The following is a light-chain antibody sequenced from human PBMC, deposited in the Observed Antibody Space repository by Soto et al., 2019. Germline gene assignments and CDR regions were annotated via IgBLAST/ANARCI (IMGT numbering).Light chain of an antibody. J-gene: IGKJ4*01. CDR2: DAS. CDR3: QQRSNLPLT. Sequence: EIVLTQSPATLSLSPGERATLSCRASQSVSSYLAWYQQKPGQAPRLLIYDASNRATGIPARFSGSGSGTDFTLTIISLEPEDFAVYYCQQRSNLPLTFGGGTKVDIK. CDR1: QSVSSY. V-gene: IGKV3-11*01.